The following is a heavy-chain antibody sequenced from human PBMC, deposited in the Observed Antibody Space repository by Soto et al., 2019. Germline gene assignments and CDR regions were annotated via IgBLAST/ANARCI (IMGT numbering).Heavy chain of an antibody. Sequence: PGGSLRLSCAASGFTFSSYWMSWVRQAPGKGLEWVANIKQDGSEKYYVASVKGRFTISRDNAKNSLYPQMNSLRAEDTAVYYCARDDPREHYDILTGYYPYWGQGTLVTVSS. V-gene: IGHV3-7*01. CDR3: ARDDPREHYDILTGYYPY. D-gene: IGHD3-9*01. CDR2: IKQDGSEK. CDR1: GFTFSSYW. J-gene: IGHJ4*02.